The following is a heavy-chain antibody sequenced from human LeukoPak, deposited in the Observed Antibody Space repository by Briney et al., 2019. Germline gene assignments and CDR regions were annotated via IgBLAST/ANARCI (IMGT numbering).Heavy chain of an antibody. CDR1: GFTFSSYS. Sequence: GGSLRLSCAASGFTFSSYSMNWVRQAPGKGLEWVPSISSSSSYIYYADSVKGRFTISGDNAKNSLYLQMNSLRAEDTAVYYCARDRGITGTTRWGQGTLVTVSS. CDR2: ISSSSSYI. CDR3: ARDRGITGTTR. J-gene: IGHJ4*02. V-gene: IGHV3-21*01. D-gene: IGHD1-20*01.